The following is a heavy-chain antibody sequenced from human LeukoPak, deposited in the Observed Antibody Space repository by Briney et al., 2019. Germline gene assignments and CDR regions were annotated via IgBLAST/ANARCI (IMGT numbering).Heavy chain of an antibody. CDR3: ARVNYGEYFDY. Sequence: GGSLRLSCAASGFTFSSYAMSWVRQAPGKGLEWVSAISGSGGSTYYADSVKGRFTISRDNAKNSLYLQMNSLRAEDTAVYYCARVNYGEYFDYWGQGTLVTVSS. J-gene: IGHJ4*02. D-gene: IGHD4-17*01. V-gene: IGHV3-23*01. CDR1: GFTFSSYA. CDR2: ISGSGGST.